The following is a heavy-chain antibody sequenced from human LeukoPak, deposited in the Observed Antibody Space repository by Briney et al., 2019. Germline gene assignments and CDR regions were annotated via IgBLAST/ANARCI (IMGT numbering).Heavy chain of an antibody. CDR3: ARKSCSSTSCLHP. CDR1: GYTFTNYD. D-gene: IGHD2-2*01. CDR2: MNPNTEKS. Sequence: ASVKVSCKASGYTFTNYDINWVRQAAGQGLEWMAWMNPNTEKSGYAQRFQGRVTMTRDTSIDTAYMELSSLGSEDTAVYYCARKSCSSTSCLHPWGQGTLVTVSS. V-gene: IGHV1-8*01. J-gene: IGHJ5*02.